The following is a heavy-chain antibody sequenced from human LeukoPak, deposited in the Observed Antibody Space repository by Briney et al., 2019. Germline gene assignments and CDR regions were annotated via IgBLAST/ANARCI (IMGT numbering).Heavy chain of an antibody. CDR2: IRHDGTEK. CDR1: GFSFSSYW. D-gene: IGHD2-2*02. J-gene: IGHJ4*02. CDR3: ARLAGGGVIQPTAIFDY. Sequence: PGGSLRLSCAASGFSFSSYWRTWVRQAPGKGLEWVANIRHDGTEKYYVDSMKGRFTVSRDNTKNSLYLQINSLRAEDTAVYYCARLAGGGVIQPTAIFDYWGQGTLVTVSS. V-gene: IGHV3-7*01.